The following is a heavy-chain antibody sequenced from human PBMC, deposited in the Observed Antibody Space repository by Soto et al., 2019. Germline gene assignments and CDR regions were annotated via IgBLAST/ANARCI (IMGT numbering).Heavy chain of an antibody. V-gene: IGHV3-21*01. Sequence: EVQLVESGGGLVKPGGSLRLSCAASGFTFSNYSMNWVRQAPGKGPEWVSSISSTSTYIFYADSVKGRFTISRDNAKNSLYLQMNSLRVEDTAVYYCASHSPTMVVVQGPGASNWFDPWGQGTLVTVSS. CDR1: GFTFSNYS. J-gene: IGHJ5*02. CDR2: ISSTSTYI. CDR3: ASHSPTMVVVQGPGASNWFDP. D-gene: IGHD3-22*01.